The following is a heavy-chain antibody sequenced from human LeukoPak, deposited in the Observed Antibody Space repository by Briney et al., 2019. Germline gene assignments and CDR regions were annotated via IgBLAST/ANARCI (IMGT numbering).Heavy chain of an antibody. V-gene: IGHV3-23*01. CDR3: ATEILYYYDSSGYYVDYFGY. J-gene: IGHJ4*02. CDR1: GFTFSSYA. D-gene: IGHD3-22*01. Sequence: GGSLSLSCAASGFTFSSYAMSWVRQAPGKGLEWVSAISGSGGSTYYADTVKGRFTISRDNSKNTLYLQMNSLRAEDTAVYYCATEILYYYDSSGYYVDYFGYWGQGTLVTVST. CDR2: ISGSGGST.